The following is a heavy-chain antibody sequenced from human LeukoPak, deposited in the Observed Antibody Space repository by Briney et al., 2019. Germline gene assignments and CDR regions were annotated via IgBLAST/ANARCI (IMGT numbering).Heavy chain of an antibody. J-gene: IGHJ5*02. Sequence: ASVKVSCKASGYTFTGYYMHWVRQAPGQGLEWMGRINPNSGGTNYAQKFQGRVTMTRDTSISTAYMELSSLRSEDTAVYYCARDLGQWLVQGWFDPWGQGTLVTVSS. V-gene: IGHV1-2*06. CDR1: GYTFTGYY. CDR3: ARDLGQWLVQGWFDP. CDR2: INPNSGGT. D-gene: IGHD6-19*01.